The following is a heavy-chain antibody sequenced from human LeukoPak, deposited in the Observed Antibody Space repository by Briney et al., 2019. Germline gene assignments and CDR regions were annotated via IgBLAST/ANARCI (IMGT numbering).Heavy chain of an antibody. CDR2: ISSSSSHI. V-gene: IGHV3-21*01. J-gene: IGHJ4*02. Sequence: PGGSLRLSCADSGFTFSSFSMNWVRQAPGKGLEWVSSISSSSSHIYYADSVKGRFTISRDNARKSLFLQMNSLRAEDTAIYYCTLGGPIVVLPVAFDYWGQGTMVTVSS. CDR1: GFTFSSFS. CDR3: TLGGPIVVLPVAFDY. D-gene: IGHD2-2*01.